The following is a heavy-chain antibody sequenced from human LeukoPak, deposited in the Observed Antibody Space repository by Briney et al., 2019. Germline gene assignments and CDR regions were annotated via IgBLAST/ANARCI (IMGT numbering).Heavy chain of an antibody. D-gene: IGHD2-21*01. CDR1: GFTFSSFW. J-gene: IGHJ6*03. CDR2: IKQDGSEK. V-gene: IGHV3-7*01. CDR3: ARWGYCGGDCYVIFYYYYMDV. Sequence: PGGSLRLSCAVSGFTFSSFWMTWVRQAPGKGLEWVSNIKQDGSEKYYVDSVKGRFTISRDNAKNSMYLQMNSLRAEDTAVYYCARWGYCGGDCYVIFYYYYMDVWRKGTTVTVSS.